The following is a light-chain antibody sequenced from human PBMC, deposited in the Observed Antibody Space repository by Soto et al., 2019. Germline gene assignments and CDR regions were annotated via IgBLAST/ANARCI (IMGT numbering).Light chain of an antibody. Sequence: QSVLTQPPSVSGAPGQRVTISCTGTSSDLGAGYDVHWYQQFPGAAPRLLIYDNNKRPSGVPDRFSGSKSGTSASLAITGLQAEDEADYYCAAWDDSLNGWVFGGGTKLTVL. CDR2: DNN. CDR3: AAWDDSLNGWV. V-gene: IGLV1-40*01. J-gene: IGLJ3*02. CDR1: SSDLGAGYD.